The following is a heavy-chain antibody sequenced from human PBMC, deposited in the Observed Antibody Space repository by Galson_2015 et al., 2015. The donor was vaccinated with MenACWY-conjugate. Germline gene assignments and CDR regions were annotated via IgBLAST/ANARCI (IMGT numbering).Heavy chain of an antibody. Sequence: SLRLSCAASGFTFDDYAMHWVRQAPGKGLEWVSGISWNSGSIGYADSVKGRFTISRDNAKNSLYLQMNSLRAEDTALYYCAKDMASIVGATTADDYYYYGMDVWGQGTTVTVS. D-gene: IGHD1-26*01. CDR3: AKDMASIVGATTADDYYYYGMDV. CDR2: ISWNSGSI. V-gene: IGHV3-9*01. J-gene: IGHJ6*02. CDR1: GFTFDDYA.